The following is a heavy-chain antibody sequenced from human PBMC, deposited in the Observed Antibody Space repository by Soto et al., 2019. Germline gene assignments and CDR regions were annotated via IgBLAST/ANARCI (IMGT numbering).Heavy chain of an antibody. J-gene: IGHJ5*01. V-gene: IGHV3-21*01. D-gene: IGHD6-13*01. Sequence: SGGSLRLSCAASGLTFRSFTMNWVRKAPGKGLEWVSTISSNSAYIYYTDALRGRFTISRDNAKNSLHLQMNSLRAEDTAVYYCTRDASRDSSSRGWFDPWGPGTLVTVSS. CDR1: GLTFRSFT. CDR2: ISSNSAYI. CDR3: TRDASRDSSSRGWFDP.